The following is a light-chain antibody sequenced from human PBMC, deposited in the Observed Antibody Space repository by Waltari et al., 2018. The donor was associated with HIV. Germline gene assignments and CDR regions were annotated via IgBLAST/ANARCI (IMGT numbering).Light chain of an antibody. Sequence: QLVLTQSPSASASLGASVKLTCTLSSGHDSNAIAWHQQQPEKGPRYLMRINSDGSFSKGDGIPDRFSGSSSGTERYLTISSLQSEDEADYYCQTWGTGIVVFGGGTELTVL. V-gene: IGLV4-69*01. J-gene: IGLJ2*01. CDR3: QTWGTGIVV. CDR2: INSDGSF. CDR1: SGHDSNA.